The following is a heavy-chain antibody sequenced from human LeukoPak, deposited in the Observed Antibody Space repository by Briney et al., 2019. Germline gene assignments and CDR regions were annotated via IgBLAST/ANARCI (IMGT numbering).Heavy chain of an antibody. CDR2: IYPGDSDT. CDR3: ARQDGYCSSTSCYADYYYGMDV. D-gene: IGHD2-2*01. J-gene: IGHJ6*02. Sequence: GESLKISCKGSGYSFTSYWIGWVRQMPGKGLEWMGIIYPGDSDTTYSPSFQGQVTISADKSISTAYLQWSSLKASDTAMYYCARQDGYCSSTSCYADYYYGMDVWGQGTTVTVSS. CDR1: GYSFTSYW. V-gene: IGHV5-51*01.